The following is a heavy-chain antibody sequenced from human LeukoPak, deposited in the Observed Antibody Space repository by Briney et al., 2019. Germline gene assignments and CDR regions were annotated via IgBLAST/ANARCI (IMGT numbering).Heavy chain of an antibody. J-gene: IGHJ4*02. V-gene: IGHV3-30*02. CDR1: GFTFSSFG. CDR3: AQSFTGSYLDYFDY. CDR2: IQYDAGNR. D-gene: IGHD1-26*01. Sequence: GGSLRLSXAASGFTFSSFGMHWVRQAPGKGLEWVAFIQYDAGNRQYADSVKGRFTISRDNSKTTLYMQMNSLTAEDTAAYYCAQSFTGSYLDYFDYWGQGTLVTVSS.